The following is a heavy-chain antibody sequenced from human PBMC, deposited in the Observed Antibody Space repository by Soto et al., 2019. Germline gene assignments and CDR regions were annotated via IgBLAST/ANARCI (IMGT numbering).Heavy chain of an antibody. Sequence: QVQLVESGGGVVQPGRSLRLSCAASGFTFSSYAMHWVRQAPGKGLEWVAVISYDGSNKYYADSVKGRFTISRDNSKNTLYLQMNSLRAEDTAVYYCARDPGGWIVAYEEAYFDYWGQGTLVTVSS. J-gene: IGHJ4*02. CDR3: ARDPGGWIVAYEEAYFDY. D-gene: IGHD3-22*01. CDR1: GFTFSSYA. CDR2: ISYDGSNK. V-gene: IGHV3-30-3*01.